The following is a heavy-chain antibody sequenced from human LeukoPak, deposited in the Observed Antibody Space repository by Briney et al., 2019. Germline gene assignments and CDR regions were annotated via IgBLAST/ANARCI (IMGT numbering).Heavy chain of an antibody. Sequence: SVKVSCKASGGTFSSYAISWVRQAPGQGLEWMGGIIPIFGTANYAQKFQGRVTITMDESTSTAYMELSSLRSEDTVVYYCARESPTYYDFWSGSAFDIWGQGTMVTVSS. V-gene: IGHV1-69*05. CDR3: ARESPTYYDFWSGSAFDI. CDR1: GGTFSSYA. J-gene: IGHJ3*02. D-gene: IGHD3-3*01. CDR2: IIPIFGTA.